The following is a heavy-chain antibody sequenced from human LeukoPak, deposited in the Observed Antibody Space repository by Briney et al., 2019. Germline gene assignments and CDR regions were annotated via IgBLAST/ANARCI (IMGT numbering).Heavy chain of an antibody. CDR1: GDSISSGDFY. D-gene: IGHD3-10*01. V-gene: IGHV4-61*02. CDR2: IYTSGST. J-gene: IGHJ4*02. CDR3: TRDGGPNSRYFDY. Sequence: PSETLSLTCTVSGDSISSGDFYWSWIRQPAGKGLEWIGRIYTSGSTNYNPSLRSRVTISVDTSKNQFSLKLSSVTAADTAVYYCTRDGGPNSRYFDYWGQGTLVTVSP.